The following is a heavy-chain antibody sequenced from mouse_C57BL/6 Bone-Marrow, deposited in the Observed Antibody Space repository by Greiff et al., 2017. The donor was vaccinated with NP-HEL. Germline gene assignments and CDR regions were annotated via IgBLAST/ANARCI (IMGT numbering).Heavy chain of an antibody. CDR3: TRVGYGSSHWYFDV. CDR2: LSSGGDYI. D-gene: IGHD1-1*01. CDR1: GFTFSSYA. J-gene: IGHJ1*03. Sequence: EVQLVESGEGLVKPGGSLKLSCAASGFTFSSYAMSWVRQTPEKRLEWVAYLSSGGDYIYYADTVKGRFTISRDNARNTLYLQMSSLKSEDTAMYYCTRVGYGSSHWYFDVWGTGTTVTVSS. V-gene: IGHV5-9-1*02.